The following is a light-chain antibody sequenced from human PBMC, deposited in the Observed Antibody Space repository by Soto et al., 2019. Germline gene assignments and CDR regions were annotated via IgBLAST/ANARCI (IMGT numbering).Light chain of an antibody. CDR2: EVT. CDR3: TSYVGNDIWV. J-gene: IGLJ3*02. Sequence: QSALTQPPSASGSPGQSVTISCTGTSSDVGAYKYVSWYQQYPGKAPKLMIYEVTKRPSGVPVRFSGSKSGNTASLTVSGLQAEDEADDYCTSYVGNDIWVFGGGTQLTVL. CDR1: SSDVGAYKY. V-gene: IGLV2-8*01.